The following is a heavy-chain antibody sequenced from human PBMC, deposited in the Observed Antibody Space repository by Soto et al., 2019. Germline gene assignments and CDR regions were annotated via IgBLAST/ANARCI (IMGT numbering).Heavy chain of an antibody. CDR1: GGSISSGGYY. Sequence: SETLSLTCTVSGGSISSGGYYWSWIRQHPGKGLEWIGYIYYSGSSYYNPSLMSRVAMSVDTSKNHFSLKLRSVTAADAAVYYCARMYGGYGGGVDYWGQGTQVTVSS. V-gene: IGHV4-30-4*08. CDR3: ARMYGGYGGGVDY. CDR2: IYYSGSS. J-gene: IGHJ4*02. D-gene: IGHD5-12*01.